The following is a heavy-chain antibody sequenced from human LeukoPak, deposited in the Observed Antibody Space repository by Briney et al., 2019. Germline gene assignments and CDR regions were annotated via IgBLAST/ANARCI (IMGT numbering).Heavy chain of an antibody. V-gene: IGHV3-30-3*01. Sequence: GGSLRLSCAASGFTFSSYAMHWVRQAPGKGLGWVAVISYDGSNKYYADSVKGRFTISRDNSKNTLYLQMNSLRAEDTAVYYCARDLNYDFWSGYYPPTPYYYYGMDVWGQGTTVTVSS. D-gene: IGHD3-3*01. J-gene: IGHJ6*02. CDR3: ARDLNYDFWSGYYPPTPYYYYGMDV. CDR1: GFTFSSYA. CDR2: ISYDGSNK.